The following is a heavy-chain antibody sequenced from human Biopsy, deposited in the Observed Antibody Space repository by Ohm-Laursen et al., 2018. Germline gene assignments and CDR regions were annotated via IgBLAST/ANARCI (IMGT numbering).Heavy chain of an antibody. CDR1: GGSIISYY. V-gene: IGHV4-59*01. CDR3: ARTPRDSFWSGSYKRGLWFDP. CDR2: VYNGGIT. Sequence: TLSLTWSVSGGSIISYYWTWIRQPPGKGLEWIGHVYNGGITSYNPSLKSRVTISKDTSKNQFSLQVNSVTAADTAVYYCARTPRDSFWSGSYKRGLWFDPWGQGTLVIVSS. J-gene: IGHJ5*02. D-gene: IGHD3-3*01.